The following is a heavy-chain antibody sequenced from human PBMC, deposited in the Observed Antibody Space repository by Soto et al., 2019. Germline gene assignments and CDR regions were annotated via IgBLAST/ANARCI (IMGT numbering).Heavy chain of an antibody. D-gene: IGHD2-2*01. CDR3: ARGWYSWRHIVVVPAAKGPFDP. Sequence: GGSLRLSCAASGFTFSSYGMHWVRQAPGKGLEWVAVIWYDGSNKYYADSVKGRFTISRDNSKNTLYLQMNSLRAEDTAVYYCARGWYSWRHIVVVPAAKGPFDPWGQGTLVTVSS. CDR1: GFTFSSYG. J-gene: IGHJ5*02. CDR2: IWYDGSNK. V-gene: IGHV3-33*01.